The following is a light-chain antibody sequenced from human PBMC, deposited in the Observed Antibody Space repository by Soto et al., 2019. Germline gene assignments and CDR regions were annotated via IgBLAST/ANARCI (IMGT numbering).Light chain of an antibody. J-gene: IGKJ1*01. CDR1: QSVSSS. CDR2: GAS. V-gene: IGKV3-15*01. Sequence: EIVMTQSPATLSVSPGERVTLSCRASQSVSSSLAWYQQKPGKAPRLLIYGASTRAIGIPGRFSGSGSETEFTLTISSLQSEDFAVYYCQQYNNWWTFGQGTKVGTK. CDR3: QQYNNWWT.